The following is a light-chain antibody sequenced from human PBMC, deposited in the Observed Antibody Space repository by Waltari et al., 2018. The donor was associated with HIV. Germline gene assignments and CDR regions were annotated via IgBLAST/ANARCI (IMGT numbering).Light chain of an antibody. CDR3: ATWDDSLIWV. CDR2: RNN. V-gene: IGLV1-47*01. CDR1: NSNIGTNS. J-gene: IGLJ3*02. Sequence: QPVLTQPPSASGTPGHGVTISCSGSNSNIGTNSVYWYQHLPGMAPKLLIYRNNLRPSGIPDRFSGSRSGTSASLAISGLRSEDEADYYCATWDDSLIWVFGGGTKLTVL.